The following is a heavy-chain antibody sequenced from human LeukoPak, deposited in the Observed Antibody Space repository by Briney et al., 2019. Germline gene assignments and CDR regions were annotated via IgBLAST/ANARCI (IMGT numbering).Heavy chain of an antibody. J-gene: IGHJ4*02. V-gene: IGHV4-38-2*01. CDR1: GYSISSGYF. CDR3: ASIYSLWSGFFDF. D-gene: IGHD3-3*01. Sequence: PSETLSLTCAGSGYSISSGYFWGWIRQPPGKGLEWIGSIYHSGGTYYNPSLKSRLTISADTSKNQVSLKLTSVTAADTAIYYCASIYSLWSGFFDFWGQGTLVTVSS. CDR2: IYHSGGT.